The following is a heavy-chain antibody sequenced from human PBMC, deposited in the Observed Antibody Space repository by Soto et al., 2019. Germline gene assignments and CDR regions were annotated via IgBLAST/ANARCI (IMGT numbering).Heavy chain of an antibody. CDR2: MFYNGGA. D-gene: IGHD7-27*01. CDR3: ARDGDHDYFYGMDI. J-gene: IGHJ6*02. Sequence: LQESVPGLVKASETLSLSCSVSFGPMRGYYWSWIRQPPGQGLEWIANMFYNGGANYNPSLRSRVTISVDKSKNSFSLRLTSVTPADTAVYYCARDGDHDYFYGMDIWGQGTTVTVS. V-gene: IGHV4-59*01. CDR1: FGPMRGYY.